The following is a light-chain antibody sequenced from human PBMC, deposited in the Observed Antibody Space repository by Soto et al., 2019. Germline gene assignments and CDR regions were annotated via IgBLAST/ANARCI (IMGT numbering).Light chain of an antibody. CDR1: NSNIGSHT. CDR3: AAWDDSLNGFYV. Sequence: QSVLTQPPSASGTPGQRVTMSCSGGNSNIGSHTVKWYQHLPGTAPTLLIFSNNQRPSGVPARFSGSKSGTSASLAISGLQSGDEGDYYCAAWDDSLNGFYVFGTGTKLTVL. J-gene: IGLJ1*01. CDR2: SNN. V-gene: IGLV1-44*01.